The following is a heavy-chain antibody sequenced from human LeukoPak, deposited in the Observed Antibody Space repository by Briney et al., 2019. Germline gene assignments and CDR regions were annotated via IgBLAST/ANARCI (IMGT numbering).Heavy chain of an antibody. V-gene: IGHV5-51*01. Sequence: GESLKISCEGSGYIFTAYWIGWVRQMPGKGLEWMGIIYPGDSDTRYSPSFQGQVTISADKSINTAYLEWSSLKASDTAMYYCARPHNSGTYLEFNYWGQGTLVTVSS. CDR3: ARPHNSGTYLEFNY. CDR2: IYPGDSDT. D-gene: IGHD3-10*01. CDR1: GYIFTAYW. J-gene: IGHJ4*02.